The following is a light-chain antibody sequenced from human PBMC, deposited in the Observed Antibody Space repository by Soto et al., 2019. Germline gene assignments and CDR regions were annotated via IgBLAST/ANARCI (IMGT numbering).Light chain of an antibody. V-gene: IGLV2-14*01. CDR2: GVN. J-gene: IGLJ1*01. Sequence: QSALTQPPPVSGSPGQSVTISCTGISSDFVLYNYVSWYQQHPGKAPKLMIYGVNNRPSEVSNRFSGSKSGNTASLTISGLQADDEADYYCSSYTTSSALQVFGTGTKVTVL. CDR1: SSDFVLYNY. CDR3: SSYTTSSALQV.